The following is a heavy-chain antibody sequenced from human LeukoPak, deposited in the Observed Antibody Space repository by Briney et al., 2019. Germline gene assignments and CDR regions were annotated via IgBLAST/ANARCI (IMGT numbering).Heavy chain of an antibody. Sequence: ASVKVSCTASGYTFTGYYMHWVRQAPGQGLEWMGWINPNSGGTNYAQKFQGRVTMTRDTSISTAYMELSRLRSDDTAVYYCARRYSKGSYYADYWGQGTLVTVSS. CDR3: ARRYSKGSYYADY. CDR1: GYTFTGYY. V-gene: IGHV1-2*02. J-gene: IGHJ4*02. D-gene: IGHD1-26*01. CDR2: INPNSGGT.